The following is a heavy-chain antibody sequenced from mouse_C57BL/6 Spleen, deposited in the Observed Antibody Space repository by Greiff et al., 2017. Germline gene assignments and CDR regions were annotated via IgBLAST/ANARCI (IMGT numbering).Heavy chain of an antibody. J-gene: IGHJ3*01. D-gene: IGHD3-2*02. Sequence: EVQLQESGGDLVKPGGSLKLSCAASGFTFSSYGMSWVRQTPDKRLEWVATISSGGSYTYYPDSVKGRVTISRDNAKNTLHLQMSSLKSEDTAMYYCAMPQTAQATWAYWGQGTLVTVSA. V-gene: IGHV5-6*01. CDR1: GFTFSSYG. CDR2: ISSGGSYT. CDR3: AMPQTAQATWAY.